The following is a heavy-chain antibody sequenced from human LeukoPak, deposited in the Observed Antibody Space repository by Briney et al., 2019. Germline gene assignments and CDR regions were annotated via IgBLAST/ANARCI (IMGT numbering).Heavy chain of an antibody. V-gene: IGHV1-2*02. CDR1: GYTFTGYY. J-gene: IGHJ3*02. CDR2: INPNSGGT. D-gene: IGHD6-6*01. Sequence: GASVKVSCKASGYTFTGYYMHWVRQAPGQGLEWMGWINPNSGGTNYAQKFQGRVTMTRDTSISTAYMELSRLRSDDTAVYYCARRGIAARPRSAFDIWGQGTMVTASS. CDR3: ARRGIAARPRSAFDI.